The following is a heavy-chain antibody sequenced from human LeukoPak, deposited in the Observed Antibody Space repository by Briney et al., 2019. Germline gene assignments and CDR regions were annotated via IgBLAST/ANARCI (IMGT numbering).Heavy chain of an antibody. J-gene: IGHJ4*02. Sequence: LTGGSLRLSCETSGFTFNDYWMSWVRQAPGKGLEWVANIKQDGSEKYYVDSVKGRFTISRDNAKNSLYLQMNSLRAEDTAVYYCARDKIVGATNFDYWGQGTLVTVSS. CDR2: IKQDGSEK. D-gene: IGHD1-26*01. CDR3: ARDKIVGATNFDY. V-gene: IGHV3-7*01. CDR1: GFTFNDYW.